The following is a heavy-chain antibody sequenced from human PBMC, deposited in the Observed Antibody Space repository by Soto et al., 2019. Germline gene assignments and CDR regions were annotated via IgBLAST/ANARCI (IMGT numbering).Heavy chain of an antibody. D-gene: IGHD2-15*01. CDR2: ISAYNGNT. CDR1: GGTFSSYA. J-gene: IGHJ3*02. Sequence: ASVKVSCKASGGTFSSYAISWVRQAPGQGLEWMGWISAYNGNTNYAQKLQGRVTMTTDTSTSTAYMELRSLRSDDTAVYYCARFGHCSGGSCYSSRAFDIWGQGTMVTVSS. CDR3: ARFGHCSGGSCYSSRAFDI. V-gene: IGHV1-18*01.